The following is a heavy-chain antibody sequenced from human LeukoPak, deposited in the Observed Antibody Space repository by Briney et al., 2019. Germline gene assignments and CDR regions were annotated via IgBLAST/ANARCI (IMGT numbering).Heavy chain of an antibody. V-gene: IGHV4-39*07. D-gene: IGHD5-18*01. CDR3: AGDRGYSYGYCWFDP. Sequence: PSETLSLTCTVSGASISSTNNYWGWIRQPPGRGLEWIGTVYYSGSTYYNPSLKSRVTISVDTSKNQFSLKLSSVTAADTAVYYCAGDRGYSYGYCWFDPWGQGTLVTVSS. J-gene: IGHJ5*02. CDR2: VYYSGST. CDR1: GASISSTNNY.